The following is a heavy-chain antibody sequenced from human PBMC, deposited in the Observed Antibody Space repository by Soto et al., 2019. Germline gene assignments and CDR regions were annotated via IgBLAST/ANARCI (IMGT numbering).Heavy chain of an antibody. CDR3: AVGDYSDYTYYYYGMDV. CDR2: IIPIFGTA. J-gene: IGHJ6*02. D-gene: IGHD4-17*01. V-gene: IGHV1-69*01. CDR1: GGTFSSYA. Sequence: QVQLVQSGAEVKKPGSSVKVSCKASGGTFSSYAISWVRQAPGQGLEWMGGIIPIFGTANYAQKFQGRVTITADESTSPAYMELSSMRSEDTAVYYCAVGDYSDYTYYYYGMDVWGQGTTVTVSS.